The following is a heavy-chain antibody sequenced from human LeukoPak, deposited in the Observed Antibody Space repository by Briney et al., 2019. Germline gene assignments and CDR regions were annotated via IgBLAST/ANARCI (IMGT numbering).Heavy chain of an antibody. J-gene: IGHJ5*02. V-gene: IGHV4-34*01. CDR3: ARQGYCSSTSCHTWWFDP. CDR2: INHSGST. D-gene: IGHD2-2*01. Sequence: SSETLSLTCAVYGGSFSGYYWSWIRRPPGKGLEWIGEINHSGSTNYNPSLKSRVTISVDTSKNQFSLKLSSVTAADTAVYYCARQGYCSSTSCHTWWFDPWGQGTLVTVSS. CDR1: GGSFSGYY.